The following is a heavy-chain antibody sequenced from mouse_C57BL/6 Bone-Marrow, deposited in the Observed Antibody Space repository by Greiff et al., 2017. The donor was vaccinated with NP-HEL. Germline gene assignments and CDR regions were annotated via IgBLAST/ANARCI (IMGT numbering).Heavy chain of an antibody. J-gene: IGHJ2*01. V-gene: IGHV5-4*01. CDR1: GFTFSSYA. CDR3: AREVPYYFDY. Sequence: EVNVVESGGGLVKPGGSLKLSCAASGFTFSSYAMSWVRQTPEKRLEWVATISDGGSYTYYPDNVKGRFTISRDNAKNNLYLQMSHLKSEDTAMYYCAREVPYYFDYWGQGTTLTVSS. CDR2: ISDGGSYT. D-gene: IGHD2-14*01.